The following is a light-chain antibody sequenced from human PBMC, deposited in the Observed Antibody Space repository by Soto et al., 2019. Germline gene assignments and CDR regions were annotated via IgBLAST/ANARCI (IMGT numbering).Light chain of an antibody. CDR3: QTWGTGIHVV. V-gene: IGLV4-69*01. CDR1: SGHSSYA. J-gene: IGLJ2*01. CDR2: LDSDGSH. Sequence: QLVLTQSPSASASLGASVKLTCTLSSGHSSYAIAWHQQQPEKVPRYLMKLDSDGSHTKGDAIPDRFSGSSSGAERYLTISSLQSGDEADYYCQTWGTGIHVVFGGGTKVTVL.